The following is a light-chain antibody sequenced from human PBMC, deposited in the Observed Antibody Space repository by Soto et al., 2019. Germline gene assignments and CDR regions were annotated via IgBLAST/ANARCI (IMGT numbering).Light chain of an antibody. CDR1: NRDVGGYNL. Sequence: QSVLTQPASVSGSPGQSITISCTGTNRDVGGYNLVSWYQHHPGKVPKLIIYGGNERPSGVSDRFSGSKSGNTASLTISGLQADDEAEYYCCSYAGSSTMIFGGGTKLTVL. CDR2: GGN. CDR3: CSYAGSSTMI. V-gene: IGLV2-23*01. J-gene: IGLJ2*01.